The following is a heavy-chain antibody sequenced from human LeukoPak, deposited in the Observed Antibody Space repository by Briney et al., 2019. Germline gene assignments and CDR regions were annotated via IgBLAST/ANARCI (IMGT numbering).Heavy chain of an antibody. D-gene: IGHD5-24*01. CDR1: GGSFSGYY. V-gene: IGHV4-34*01. CDR2: INHSGST. Sequence: SETLSLTCAVYGGSFSGYYWSWIRQPPGKGLEWIGEINHSGSTNYNPSLKSRVTISVDTSKNQFSLELSSVTAADTAVYYCARIRDGYNPHFDYWGQGTLVTVSS. J-gene: IGHJ4*02. CDR3: ARIRDGYNPHFDY.